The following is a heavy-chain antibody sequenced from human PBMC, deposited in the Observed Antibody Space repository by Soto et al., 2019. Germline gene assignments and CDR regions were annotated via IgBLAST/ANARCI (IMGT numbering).Heavy chain of an antibody. D-gene: IGHD3-22*01. CDR1: GFTLSTYP. J-gene: IGHJ3*02. V-gene: IGHV3-30*04. CDR2: ISYDGRDK. Sequence: QVQLVESGGGVAQPGRSQRLSCAASGFTLSTYPMHWVRQAPGKGLEWVALISYDGRDKYYADSVKGRFTISRDNSKNTVYLQMNSLRAEDTAVYHCARVGLSRAAYDTGGSGPFDIWGQGTMVIVSS. CDR3: ARVGLSRAAYDTGGSGPFDI.